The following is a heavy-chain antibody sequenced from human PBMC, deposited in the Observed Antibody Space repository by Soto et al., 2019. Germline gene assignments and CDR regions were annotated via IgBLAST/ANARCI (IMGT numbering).Heavy chain of an antibody. Sequence: GGSLRLSCAASGFTFSSYWMSWVRQARGKGLEWVANIKQDGSEKYYVDSVKGRFTISRDNAKNSLYLQMNSLRAEDTAVYYCARTNHLGGMIVVVTHFDYWGQGTLVTVSS. CDR2: IKQDGSEK. J-gene: IGHJ4*02. CDR3: ARTNHLGGMIVVVTHFDY. CDR1: GFTFSSYW. V-gene: IGHV3-7*01. D-gene: IGHD3-22*01.